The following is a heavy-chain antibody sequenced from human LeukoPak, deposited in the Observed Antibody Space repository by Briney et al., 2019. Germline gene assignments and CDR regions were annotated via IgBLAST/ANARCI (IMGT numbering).Heavy chain of an antibody. CDR2: ISNSGSTI. V-gene: IGHV3-48*03. CDR1: GFTFGSYE. CDR3: ARESELVGPTAGFDY. J-gene: IGHJ4*02. Sequence: GGSLRLSCAASGFTFGSYEMIWVRPAPGKGPEWISYISNSGSTINYADSVRGRFTVSRDNAKNLLYLQMDRLRAEDTAIYFCARESELVGPTAGFDYWGQGTLVTVSS. D-gene: IGHD1-26*01.